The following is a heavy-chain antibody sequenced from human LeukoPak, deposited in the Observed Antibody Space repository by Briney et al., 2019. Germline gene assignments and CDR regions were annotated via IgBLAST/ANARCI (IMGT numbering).Heavy chain of an antibody. Sequence: GGSLRLSCAASGLSFSAFAMSWVRQGPAPGLEWVSSIRGSGETLYADSVKGRFSLSSDNSRNTVYLQLNNLRVEDTAIYYCARASWVSSTDAVRWGQGTLVTVSS. CDR2: IRGSGET. V-gene: IGHV3-23*01. CDR1: GLSFSAFA. CDR3: ARASWVSSTDAVR. J-gene: IGHJ4*02. D-gene: IGHD3-16*01.